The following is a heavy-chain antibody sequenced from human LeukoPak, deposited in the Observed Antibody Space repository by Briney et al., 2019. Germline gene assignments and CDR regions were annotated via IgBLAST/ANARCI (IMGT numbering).Heavy chain of an antibody. CDR3: ARGYCSGGSCYPYYYYNYMDV. Sequence: PSETLPLTCTVSGGSINSYYWNWIRQTAGKGLEWIGYIYYTGTTNYNPSLKSRVTISVDTSKNQFSLKLSSVTAADTAVYYCARGYCSGGSCYPYYYYNYMDVWGKGTTVTVSS. V-gene: IGHV4-59*12. CDR2: IYYTGTT. D-gene: IGHD2-15*01. CDR1: GGSINSYY. J-gene: IGHJ6*03.